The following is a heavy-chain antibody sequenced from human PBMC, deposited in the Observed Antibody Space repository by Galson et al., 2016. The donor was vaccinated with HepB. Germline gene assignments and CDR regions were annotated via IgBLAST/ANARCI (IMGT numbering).Heavy chain of an antibody. Sequence: SLRLSCAASGFTFSRYEMNWVRQAPGTGLVWVSYISSSGTTIYYADSVKGRFTISRDNAKNSLYLQMNSLRAEDTALYYCARVREQQLLDAFDIWGQGTMVTVSS. CDR1: GFTFSRYE. J-gene: IGHJ3*02. CDR3: ARVREQQLLDAFDI. CDR2: ISSSGTTI. V-gene: IGHV3-48*03. D-gene: IGHD6-13*01.